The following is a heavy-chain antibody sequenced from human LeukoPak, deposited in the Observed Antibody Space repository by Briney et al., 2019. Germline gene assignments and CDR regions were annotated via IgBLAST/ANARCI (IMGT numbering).Heavy chain of an antibody. CDR3: ARPLGGSYRPGAFDI. Sequence: PGGSLRLSCAASGFTFSSYSMNWVRQAPGKGLEWVSSISSSSSYIYYADSVKGRFTISRDNAKNSLYLQMNSLRAEDTAAYYCARPLGGSYRPGAFDIWGQGTMVTVSS. V-gene: IGHV3-21*01. CDR1: GFTFSSYS. CDR2: ISSSSSYI. J-gene: IGHJ3*02. D-gene: IGHD1-26*01.